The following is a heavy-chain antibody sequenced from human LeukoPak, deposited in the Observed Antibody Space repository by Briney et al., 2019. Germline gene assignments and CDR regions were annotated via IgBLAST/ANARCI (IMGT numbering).Heavy chain of an antibody. D-gene: IGHD2-15*01. J-gene: IGHJ5*02. CDR2: ISSSSSYK. CDR3: ARGADGVSSNSRGWFDP. Sequence: GGSLRLSCAASGFTFSSYSMNWVRQAPGKGLEWVSFISSSSSYKYYADSVKGRFTISRDNARNSLYLQMNTLRAEDTAVYSCARGADGVSSNSRGWFDPWGQGTLVTVSS. CDR1: GFTFSSYS. V-gene: IGHV3-21*01.